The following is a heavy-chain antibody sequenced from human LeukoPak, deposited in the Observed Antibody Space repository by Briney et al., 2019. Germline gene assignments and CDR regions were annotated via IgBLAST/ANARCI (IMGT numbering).Heavy chain of an antibody. D-gene: IGHD5-24*01. CDR2: MDGGGHST. Sequence: GGSLRLSCAASGFTFSNYAMSWVRQAPGKGLERVSTMDGGGHSTYYADSAKGRFTISRDNSKNTLYLQMKSLRAEDTAIYYCAKDQPADGYNSIWGQGTLVTVSS. V-gene: IGHV3-23*01. J-gene: IGHJ4*02. CDR3: AKDQPADGYNSI. CDR1: GFTFSNYA.